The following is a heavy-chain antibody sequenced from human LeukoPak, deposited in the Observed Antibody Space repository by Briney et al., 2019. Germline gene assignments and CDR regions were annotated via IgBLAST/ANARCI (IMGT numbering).Heavy chain of an antibody. CDR2: ISAYNGNT. J-gene: IGHJ4*02. D-gene: IGHD3-22*01. Sequence: ASVKVSCKDSGYTLTNYGINWVRQAPGHGLDWMGWISAYNGNTKYAQKLQGRVTMTKDTSTSTAYIEVRNLTSDDAAVYYCARYYDSSAYYEDYWGQGTLVSVSS. CDR1: GYTLTNYG. CDR3: ARYYDSSAYYEDY. V-gene: IGHV1-18*01.